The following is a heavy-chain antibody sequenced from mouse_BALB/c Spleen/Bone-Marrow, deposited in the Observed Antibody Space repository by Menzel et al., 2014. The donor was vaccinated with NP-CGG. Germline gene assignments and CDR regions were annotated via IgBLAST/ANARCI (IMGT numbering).Heavy chain of an antibody. CDR3: ARTTPYAMDY. CDR1: GFAFSSYD. Sequence: EVQVVESGRGLVKPGGSLKLSCAASGFAFSSYDMSWVRQTPEKRLEWVAYISSGGGSTYYPDTVKGRFTISRDNAKNTLYLQMSSLKSEDTAMYYCARTTPYAMDYWGQGTSVTVSS. D-gene: IGHD5-5*01. CDR2: ISSGGGST. V-gene: IGHV5-12-1*01. J-gene: IGHJ4*01.